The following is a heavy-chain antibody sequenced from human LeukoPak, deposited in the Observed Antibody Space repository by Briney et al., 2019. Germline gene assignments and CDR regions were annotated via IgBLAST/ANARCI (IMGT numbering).Heavy chain of an antibody. J-gene: IGHJ6*03. CDR3: AIDCSSTSCYRDAYYYYYYYMDV. CDR2: INPNSGGT. CDR1: GYTFTGYY. D-gene: IGHD2-2*02. V-gene: IGHV1-2*02. Sequence: ASVKVSCKASGYTFTGYYMHWVRQAPGQGLEWMGWINPNSGGTNYAQKFQGRVTMTRDTSISTAYMELSRLRSDDTAVYYCAIDCSSTSCYRDAYYYYYYYMDVWGKGTMVTVSS.